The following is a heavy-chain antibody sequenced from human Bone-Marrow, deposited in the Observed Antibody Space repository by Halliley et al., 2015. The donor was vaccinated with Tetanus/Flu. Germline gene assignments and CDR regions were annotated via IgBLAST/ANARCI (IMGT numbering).Heavy chain of an antibody. CDR3: AKEGRGTKGVDV. CDR2: IERRGGR. J-gene: IGHJ6*02. V-gene: IGHV4-34*01. Sequence: EGLGKIERRGGRRYKPPPNSRVTMSVDTSKSKISRKLSSVTAADTAIYYCAKEGRGTKGVDVWGQGTMVTVSS. D-gene: IGHD2-8*01.